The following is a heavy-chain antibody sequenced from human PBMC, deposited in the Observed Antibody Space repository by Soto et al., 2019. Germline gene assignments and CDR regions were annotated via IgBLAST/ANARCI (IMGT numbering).Heavy chain of an antibody. CDR3: ASGSTWEDPTKLYMPLTP. CDR1: GGTFSSYA. CDR2: IIPIFGTA. V-gene: IGHV1-69*06. J-gene: IGHJ5*02. D-gene: IGHD3-10*01. Sequence: SVKVSCKASGGTFSSYAISWVRQAPGQGLEWMGGIIPIFGTANYAQKFQGRVTITADKSTSTAYMELSSLRSEDTAVYYCASGSTWEDPTKLYMPLTPWGQGTLVTVSS.